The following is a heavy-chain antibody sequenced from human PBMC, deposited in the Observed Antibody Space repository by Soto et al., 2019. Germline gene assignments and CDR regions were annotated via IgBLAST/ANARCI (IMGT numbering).Heavy chain of an antibody. CDR1: GFSLTTSGVG. D-gene: IGHD6-19*01. V-gene: IGHV2-5*02. Sequence: QITLKESGPTLVKPTQTLTLTCTFSGFSLTTSGVGVAWIRQPPGKALEWLALIYWDDDKRYSSSLKTRLTITKDTSKNQGVLRLTNVDPVDTATYYCAHRRGNGWLTNWGQGTLVTVSS. CDR3: AHRRGNGWLTN. J-gene: IGHJ1*01. CDR2: IYWDDDK.